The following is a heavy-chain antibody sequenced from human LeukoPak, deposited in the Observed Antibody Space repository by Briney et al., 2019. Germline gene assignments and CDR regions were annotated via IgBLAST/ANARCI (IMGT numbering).Heavy chain of an antibody. D-gene: IGHD5-12*01. CDR1: GFTFSSYG. CDR2: IRYDGSNK. V-gene: IGHV3-30*02. Sequence: GGSLRLSCAASGFTFSSYGMHWVRQAPGKGLEWVAFIRYDGSNKCYADSVKGRFTISRDNSKNTLYLQMNSLRAEDTAVYYCAKEVVATILVDYWGQGTLGTVSS. J-gene: IGHJ4*02. CDR3: AKEVVATILVDY.